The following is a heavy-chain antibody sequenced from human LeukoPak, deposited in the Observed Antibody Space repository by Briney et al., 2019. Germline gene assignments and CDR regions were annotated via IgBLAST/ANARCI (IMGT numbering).Heavy chain of an antibody. CDR2: IYYSGST. Sequence: SETLSLTCTVSGGSISSSSYYWGWIRQPPGKGLEWIGSIYYSGSTYYNPSLKSRVTISVDTSKNQFSLKLSSVTAADTAVYYCARGGNWGPHYWGQGTLVTVSS. V-gene: IGHV4-39*07. CDR1: GGSISSSSYY. J-gene: IGHJ4*02. CDR3: ARGGNWGPHY. D-gene: IGHD3-16*01.